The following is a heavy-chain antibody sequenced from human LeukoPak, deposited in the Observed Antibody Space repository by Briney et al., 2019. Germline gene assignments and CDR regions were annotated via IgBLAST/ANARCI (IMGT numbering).Heavy chain of an antibody. CDR1: GGSFSGYY. CDR3: ARRGVRDSYNYRRFFDY. Sequence: SETLSLTCAVYGGSFSGYYWSWIRQPPGKGLEWIGEINHSGSTNYNPSLKSRVTISVDTSKNQFSLKLSSVTAADTAVYYCARRGVRDSYNYRRFFDYWGQGTLVTVSS. CDR2: INHSGST. D-gene: IGHD5-24*01. V-gene: IGHV4-34*01. J-gene: IGHJ4*02.